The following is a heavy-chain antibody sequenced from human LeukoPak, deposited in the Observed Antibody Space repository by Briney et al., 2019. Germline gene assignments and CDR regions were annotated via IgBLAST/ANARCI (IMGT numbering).Heavy chain of an antibody. CDR1: GFTFSSYG. CDR3: AEDGEIPY. J-gene: IGHJ4*02. Sequence: GGSRRLSCAASGFTFSSYGMHWVRQAPGKGLEWVAVISYDGSNKYYADSVKGRFTISRDNSKNTLYLQMNSLRAEDTAVYYCAEDGEIPYWGQGTLVTVSS. CDR2: ISYDGSNK. D-gene: IGHD3-10*01. V-gene: IGHV3-30*18.